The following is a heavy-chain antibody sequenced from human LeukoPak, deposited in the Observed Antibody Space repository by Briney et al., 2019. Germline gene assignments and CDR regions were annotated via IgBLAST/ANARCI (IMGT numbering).Heavy chain of an antibody. CDR3: GRVWEDS. J-gene: IGHJ4*02. CDR1: GFTFSSYA. D-gene: IGHD1-26*01. Sequence: HPGRFLRLSCAASGFTFSSYAMHWVRQAPGKGLEWVAVISYGGSNKYYADSVKGRFTISRDNSKNTLYLQMNNVNADETAVYYCGRVWEDSWGQGTLVIVSS. CDR2: ISYGGSNK. V-gene: IGHV3-30*04.